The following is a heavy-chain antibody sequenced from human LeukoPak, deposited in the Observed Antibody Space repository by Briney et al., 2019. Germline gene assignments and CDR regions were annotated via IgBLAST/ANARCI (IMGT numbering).Heavy chain of an antibody. V-gene: IGHV4-38-2*02. J-gene: IGHJ4*02. CDR1: NYSISKTYH. Sequence: PSGTLSLTCTVSNYSISKTYHWGWIRQPPGKGLEWIGTVYHSGTTYYSPSLKSRVTISIHPSKNQFSLRLSSVTAADTAVYYCATMMYGSGNYYNSDYWGQGTLVTVSS. CDR2: VYHSGTT. D-gene: IGHD3-10*01. CDR3: ATMMYGSGNYYNSDY.